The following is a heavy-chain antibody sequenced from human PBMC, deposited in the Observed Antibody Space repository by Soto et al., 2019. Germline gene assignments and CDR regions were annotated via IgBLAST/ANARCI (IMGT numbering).Heavy chain of an antibody. Sequence: PGGSLRLSCAASGFTFSGSAMHWVRQASGKGLEWVGRIRSRANSYATAYAASVKGRFTISRDDSKNTAYLQMNSLKTEDTAVYYCTRPGGTSELQIGYWGKGHLVTVSS. V-gene: IGHV3-73*01. CDR3: TRPGGTSELQIGY. D-gene: IGHD1-26*01. CDR1: GFTFSGSA. CDR2: IRSRANSYAT. J-gene: IGHJ4*02.